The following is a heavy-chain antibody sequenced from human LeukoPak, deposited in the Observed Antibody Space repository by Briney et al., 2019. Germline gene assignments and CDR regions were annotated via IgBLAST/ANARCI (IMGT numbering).Heavy chain of an antibody. J-gene: IGHJ2*01. CDR1: GGSISSNNW. CDR2: IYHSGST. D-gene: IGHD6-13*01. V-gene: IGHV4-4*02. Sequence: SETLSLTCAVSGGSISSNNWWSWVRQPPGKGLEWIGEIYHSGSTNYNPSLKSRVTISVDTSKNQFSLKLSSVTAADTAVYYCARSSRNWYFDLWGRGTLVTVSS. CDR3: ARSSRNWYFDL.